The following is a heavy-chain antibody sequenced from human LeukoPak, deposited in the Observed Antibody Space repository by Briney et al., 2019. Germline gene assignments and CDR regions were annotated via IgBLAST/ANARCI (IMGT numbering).Heavy chain of an antibody. J-gene: IGHJ4*02. CDR1: GITLSNYG. CDR2: ISDSGGRT. D-gene: IGHD3-22*01. V-gene: IGHV3-23*01. CDR3: AKRGVVIRVILVGFHKEAYYFDS. Sequence: GGSLRISCAVSGITLSNYGMSWVRQAPGKGLEWVAGISDSGGRTNYADSVKGRFTISRDNPKNTIYLQMNSLRAEDTAVYFCAKRGVVIRVILVGFHKEAYYFDSWGQGALVTVSS.